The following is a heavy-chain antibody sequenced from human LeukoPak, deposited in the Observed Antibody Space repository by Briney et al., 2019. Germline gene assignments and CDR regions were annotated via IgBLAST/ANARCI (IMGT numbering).Heavy chain of an antibody. CDR2: IYYSGST. D-gene: IGHD1-26*01. CDR3: ARSNSGSYWYYFDY. J-gene: IGHJ4*02. CDR1: GGSISSYY. Sequence: SETLSLTCTVSGGSISSYYWSWIRQPPGKGLEWIGYIYYSGSTNYNPSLKSRVTISVDTSKNQFSLKLSTVTAADTAVYYCARSNSGSYWYYFDYWGQGTLVTVSS. V-gene: IGHV4-59*01.